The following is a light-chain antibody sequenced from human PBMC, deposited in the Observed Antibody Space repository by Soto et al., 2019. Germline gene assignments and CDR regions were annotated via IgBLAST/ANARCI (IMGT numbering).Light chain of an antibody. CDR1: QGISNY. CDR3: QKYNSALPFT. V-gene: IGKV1-27*01. Sequence: DIQMTQSPSSLSASVGDRVTITCLASQGISNYLAWYQQKPGKVPKLLTYAASTLQSGVPSRFSGSGSGTDFTLTISSLQPEDVATYYCQKYNSALPFTFGPGTKVDIK. CDR2: AAS. J-gene: IGKJ3*01.